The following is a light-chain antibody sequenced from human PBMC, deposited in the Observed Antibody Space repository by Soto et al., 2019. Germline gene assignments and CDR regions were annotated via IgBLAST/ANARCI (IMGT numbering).Light chain of an antibody. CDR1: SSDVGGYNY. Sequence: QSALTQPASVSGSPGQSITISCTGTSSDVGGYNYVSWYQQHPGKAPKLMIYEVSNRPSGVSNHFPGSKSANTASLTISGLQAEDEADYYCSSYTSSSTLVFGTGTKLTVL. CDR3: SSYTSSSTLV. CDR2: EVS. J-gene: IGLJ1*01. V-gene: IGLV2-14*01.